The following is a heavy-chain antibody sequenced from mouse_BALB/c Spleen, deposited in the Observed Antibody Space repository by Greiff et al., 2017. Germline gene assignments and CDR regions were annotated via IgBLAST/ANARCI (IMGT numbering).Heavy chain of an antibody. Sequence: EVKLQESGPELVKPGASVKIPCKASGYTFTDYNMDWVKQSHGKSLEWIGDINPNNGGTIYNQKFKGKATLTVDKSSSTAYMELRSLTSEDTAVYYCARRDYGYFYAMDYWGQGTSVTVSS. J-gene: IGHJ4*01. V-gene: IGHV1-18*01. CDR3: ARRDYGYFYAMDY. D-gene: IGHD1-2*01. CDR1: GYTFTDYN. CDR2: INPNNGGT.